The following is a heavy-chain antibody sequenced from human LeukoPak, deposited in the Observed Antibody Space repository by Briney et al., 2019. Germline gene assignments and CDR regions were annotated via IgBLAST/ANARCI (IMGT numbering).Heavy chain of an antibody. CDR1: GGSINSSSYY. CDR3: ARTGYSSSWHGLNWFDP. CDR2: VLYSGST. D-gene: IGHD6-13*01. J-gene: IGHJ5*02. Sequence: SETLSLTCTVSGGSINSSSYYWGWIRQPPGKGLEWIGSVLYSGSTFYNPSLRSRVTISVDTSRNHFSLRLRSVTAADTAVYYCARTGYSSSWHGLNWFDPWGQGTQVTVSS. V-gene: IGHV4-39*02.